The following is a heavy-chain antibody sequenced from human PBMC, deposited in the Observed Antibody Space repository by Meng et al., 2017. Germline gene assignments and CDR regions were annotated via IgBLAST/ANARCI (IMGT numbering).Heavy chain of an antibody. D-gene: IGHD3-16*01. CDR1: GGSFSGYY. V-gene: IGHV4-34*01. J-gene: IGHJ4*02. CDR2: IYHSGST. CDR3: ARELKEQSFAWGY. Sequence: QVQLQQWGAGLLKPSETLSLPGAVYGGSFSGYYWSWIRQPPGKGLEWIGEIYHSGSTNYNPSLKIRVTISVDTSKNQFSLKLSSVTAADTAVYYCARELKEQSFAWGYWGQGTLVTVSS.